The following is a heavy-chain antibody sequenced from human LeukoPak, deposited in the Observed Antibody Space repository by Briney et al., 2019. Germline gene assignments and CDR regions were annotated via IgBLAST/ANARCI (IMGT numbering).Heavy chain of an antibody. Sequence: PGRSLRLSYAASGFTFNIYGMHWVRQAPGKGLEWVAGISYDEMYQYYADSVKGRFTISRDNSKNTLFLQMNSLRAEDTAIYYCAKDRDYYGSGSDYWGQGTLVTVSS. CDR1: GFTFNIYG. D-gene: IGHD3-10*01. CDR2: ISYDEMYQ. J-gene: IGHJ4*02. CDR3: AKDRDYYGSGSDY. V-gene: IGHV3-30*18.